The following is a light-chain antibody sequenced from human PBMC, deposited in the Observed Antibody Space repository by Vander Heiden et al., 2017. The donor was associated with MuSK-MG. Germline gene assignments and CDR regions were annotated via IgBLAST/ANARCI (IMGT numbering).Light chain of an antibody. Sequence: QSVLTQPPSVSGAPGQRVTISRTGTSSNIGAAYDVHWYQHLPGTAPRLLIYANSDRPSGVPDRFSGSKSGTSASLAIAGLQGEDEADYFCQSYDSSLRGWIFGGGTKLAVL. V-gene: IGLV1-40*01. J-gene: IGLJ2*01. CDR2: ANS. CDR1: SSNIGAAYD. CDR3: QSYDSSLRGWI.